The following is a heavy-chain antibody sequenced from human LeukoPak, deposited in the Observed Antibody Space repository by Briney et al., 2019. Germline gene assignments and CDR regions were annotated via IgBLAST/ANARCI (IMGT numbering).Heavy chain of an antibody. J-gene: IGHJ1*01. D-gene: IGHD5-18*01. CDR3: ARGRGYSYGYAPAEYFQH. CDR2: INHSGST. Sequence: PSETLSLTCAVYGGSFSGYYWSWIRQPPGKGLEWIGEINHSGSTNYNPSLKSRVTISVDTSKNQFSLKLSSVTAADTAVYYCARGRGYSYGYAPAEYFQHWGQGTLVTASS. V-gene: IGHV4-34*01. CDR1: GGSFSGYY.